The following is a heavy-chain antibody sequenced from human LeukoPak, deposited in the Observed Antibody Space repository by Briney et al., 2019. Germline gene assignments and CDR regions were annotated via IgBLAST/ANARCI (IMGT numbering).Heavy chain of an antibody. D-gene: IGHD3-22*01. J-gene: IGHJ4*02. Sequence: GGSLRLSCAASGFTFSSYAMSWVRQAPGKGLEWVSAIGGSGESTFYTDSVKGRFIVSRDNFKNTLYLQMNSLRAEDTAVYYCAKRNYYDSSGFLFDDWGQGTLVTVSS. CDR1: GFTFSSYA. CDR3: AKRNYYDSSGFLFDD. CDR2: IGGSGEST. V-gene: IGHV3-23*01.